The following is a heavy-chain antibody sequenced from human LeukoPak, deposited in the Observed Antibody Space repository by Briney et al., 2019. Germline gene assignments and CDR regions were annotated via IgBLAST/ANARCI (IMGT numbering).Heavy chain of an antibody. D-gene: IGHD5-18*01. J-gene: IGHJ4*02. V-gene: IGHV3-11*01. CDR2: ISNSGTTI. CDR3: ARVASGYIYGLPLKFFFDD. CDR1: GFTFSDHY. Sequence: GGSLRLSCAASGFTFSDHYMTWIRQAPGKGLGWVSYISNSGTTIYYADSMRGRFTVSRDNAKSSLFLQMNSLRVDDTAVYYCARVASGYIYGLPLKFFFDDWGQGTLVTVSS.